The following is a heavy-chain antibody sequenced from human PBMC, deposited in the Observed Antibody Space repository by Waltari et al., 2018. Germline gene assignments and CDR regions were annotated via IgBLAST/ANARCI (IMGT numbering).Heavy chain of an antibody. J-gene: IGHJ4*02. Sequence: QVQLQESGPGLVKPSQTLSLTCTGFGGSISSGRYYWSWIRQPAGEGLEWIGHIYTSGSTNYHPSLKSRVAISIDTSKNQFSLKLSSVTAADTAVYYCARGLLWFGELKNFDYWGQGTLVTVSS. CDR2: IYTSGST. V-gene: IGHV4-61*02. CDR1: GGSISSGRYY. CDR3: ARGLLWFGELKNFDY. D-gene: IGHD3-10*01.